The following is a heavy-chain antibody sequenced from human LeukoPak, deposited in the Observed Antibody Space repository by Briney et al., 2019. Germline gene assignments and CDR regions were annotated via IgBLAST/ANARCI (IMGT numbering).Heavy chain of an antibody. Sequence: GGSLRLSCAASGFTFGTYTMSWVRQAPGKRLEWVSSISSTADSVKGRFTISRDNAKNSLYLQMNSLRAEDTAVYYCARDGWSTEGYFDYGGQGTLGTVPA. CDR2: ISST. J-gene: IGHJ4*02. D-gene: IGHD2-8*02. CDR1: GFTFGTYT. V-gene: IGHV3-21*01. CDR3: ARDGWSTEGYFDY.